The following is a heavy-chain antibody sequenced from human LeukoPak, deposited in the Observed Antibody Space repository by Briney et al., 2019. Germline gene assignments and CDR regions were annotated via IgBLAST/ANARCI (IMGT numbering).Heavy chain of an antibody. CDR3: ARSLRGYAHGLDGLDI. J-gene: IGHJ3*02. CDR2: ISYDGNNK. V-gene: IGHV3-30*03. Sequence: GGSLRLSCAASGFTFSNYGMHWVRQAPGKGLEWVALISYDGNNKDFADSVKGRFTISRDNSKITMFLQMNSLRGEDTAVYYCARSLRGYAHGLDGLDIWGQGTMVIVSS. CDR1: GFTFSNYG. D-gene: IGHD5-12*01.